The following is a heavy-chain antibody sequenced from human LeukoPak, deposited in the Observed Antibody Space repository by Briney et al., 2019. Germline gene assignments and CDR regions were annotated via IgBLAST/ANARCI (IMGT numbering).Heavy chain of an antibody. V-gene: IGHV1-8*01. CDR3: AREAGDAFDI. Sequence: ASVKVSCKASGYTFTSYDINWVRQATGQGLEWMGWMNPNSGNTGYAQQFQGRVTMTRNASISTAYMELSSLRSEDTAVYYCAREAGDAFDIWGQGTMVTVSS. J-gene: IGHJ3*02. CDR1: GYTFTSYD. CDR2: MNPNSGNT.